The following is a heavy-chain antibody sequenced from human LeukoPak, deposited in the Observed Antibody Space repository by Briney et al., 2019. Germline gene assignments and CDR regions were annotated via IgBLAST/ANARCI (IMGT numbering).Heavy chain of an antibody. J-gene: IGHJ4*02. CDR1: GYTYTGYQ. CDR2: INPNNGGT. V-gene: IGHV1-2*02. CDR3: ARQFSRYYYDSSGDY. D-gene: IGHD3-22*01. Sequence: ASVPVSCQASGYTYTGYQMHWVRQTPGQRLDCMGTINPNNGGTNYAQKFKGRVTMTRDTSLSTAYMELSRLRSDDTAVYYCARQFSRYYYDSSGDYWGQGTLVTVSS.